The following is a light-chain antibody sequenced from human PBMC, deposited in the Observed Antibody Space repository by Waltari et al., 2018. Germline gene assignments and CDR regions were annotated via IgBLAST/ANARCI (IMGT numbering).Light chain of an antibody. CDR1: QNVGTY. J-gene: IGKJ1*01. CDR3: QNHERLPAM. Sequence: EIVLTQSPRTLSLSPGERATLSCRASQNVGTYLAWYQQKPGQAPRLLIYHASSMATGIPDRFSGSGSGTDFSLTISRLEPEDFAVYYCQNHERLPAMFGQGTNVEIK. CDR2: HAS. V-gene: IGKV3-20*01.